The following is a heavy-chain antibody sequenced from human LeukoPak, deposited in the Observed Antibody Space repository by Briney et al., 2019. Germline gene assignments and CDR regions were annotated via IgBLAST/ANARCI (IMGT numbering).Heavy chain of an antibody. J-gene: IGHJ6*02. Sequence: GGSLRLACAASGFTFSSYGMHWVRQAPGKGLEWVAVIWYDGSNKYYADSVKGRFTISRDNSKNTLYLQMNSLRAEDTAVYYCARDPRRVGMDVWGQGTTVTVSS. CDR1: GFTFSSYG. D-gene: IGHD6-6*01. V-gene: IGHV3-33*01. CDR2: IWYDGSNK. CDR3: ARDPRRVGMDV.